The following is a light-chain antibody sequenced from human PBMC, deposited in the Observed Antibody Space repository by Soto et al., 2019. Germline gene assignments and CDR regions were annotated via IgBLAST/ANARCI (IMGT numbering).Light chain of an antibody. J-gene: IGKJ3*01. Sequence: EIVLTQSPGTLSLSPGEGATLSCRASQTISNTYLAWYQQKPGQAPRLLIYGASSRATGIPDRFSGSGSGTDFTLTISGPEPEDFAVYYCQSYGRTVFTFGPGTKVDIK. CDR2: GAS. CDR1: QTISNTY. CDR3: QSYGRTVFT. V-gene: IGKV3-20*01.